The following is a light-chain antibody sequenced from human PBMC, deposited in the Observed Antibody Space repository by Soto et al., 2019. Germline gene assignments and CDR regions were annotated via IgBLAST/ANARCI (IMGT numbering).Light chain of an antibody. CDR1: SSSIGSNS. CDR2: SDN. J-gene: IGLJ7*01. Sequence: QSVLTQPPSASGTPGQRVTISCSESSSSIGSNSVNWYQQLPGTAPKLLIYSDNQRPSGVPDRFSGSKSGTSASLAISGLLSEDEADYYCAAWDDSLMGVFGGGTQLTVL. V-gene: IGLV1-44*01. CDR3: AAWDDSLMGV.